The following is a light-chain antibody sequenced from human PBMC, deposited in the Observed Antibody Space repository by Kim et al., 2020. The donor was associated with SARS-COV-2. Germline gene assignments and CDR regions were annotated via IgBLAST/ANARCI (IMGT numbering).Light chain of an antibody. CDR2: NDD. J-gene: IGLJ2*01. CDR1: NIGSKS. Sequence: APGETARITCGGKNIGSKSVHWYQQRPGQAPLLVIHNDDERPSGIPERLTGSNSGKTATLAISRVEAGDEADYYCQVWDSNSDHWIFGGGTQLTVL. V-gene: IGLV3-21*04. CDR3: QVWDSNSDHWI.